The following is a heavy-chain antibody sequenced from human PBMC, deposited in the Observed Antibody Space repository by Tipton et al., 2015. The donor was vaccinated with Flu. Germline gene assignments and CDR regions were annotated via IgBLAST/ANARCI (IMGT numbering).Heavy chain of an antibody. CDR1: GGSVSSGSYY. CDR3: ARAPAYCDFWSGYFDKFFVP. D-gene: IGHD3-3*01. J-gene: IGHJ5*02. V-gene: IGHV4-61*01. CDR2: IYYSGST. Sequence: TLSLTCTVSGGSVSSGSYYWSWIRQPPGKGLEWIGYIYYSGSTNYNPSLKSRVTISVDTSKNQFSLKLSSVTAADTAVYYCARAPAYCDFWSGYFDKFFVPWGQGSLVTVSS.